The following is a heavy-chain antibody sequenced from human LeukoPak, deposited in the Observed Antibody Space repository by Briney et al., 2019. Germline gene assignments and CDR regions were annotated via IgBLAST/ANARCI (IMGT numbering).Heavy chain of an antibody. CDR2: INPNSGGT. Sequence: GASVKVSCKASGSTFTGYYMHWVRQAPGQGLGWMGWINPNSGGTNYEQKFQGRVAMTRDTSISTDYKELSRLRSDNAAEYYCARAASSTSYYYYYYMDVWGKGTTVTVSS. V-gene: IGHV1-2*02. CDR3: ARAASSTSYYYYYYMDV. D-gene: IGHD2-2*01. CDR1: GSTFTGYY. J-gene: IGHJ6*03.